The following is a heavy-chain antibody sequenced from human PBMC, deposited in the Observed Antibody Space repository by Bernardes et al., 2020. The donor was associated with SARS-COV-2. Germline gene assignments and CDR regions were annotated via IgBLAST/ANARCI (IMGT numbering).Heavy chain of an antibody. V-gene: IGHV4-34*01. Sequence: PSETLSLTCAVYGGSFSEYSWNWIRQPPGKGLEWIGEINHSGRTNYNPSLRSRVSISVDTSKNQFSLKLNSVTAADTAVYYCARERRDVLGFLEGLPDRGDKCFDYWGQGTLVTVSS. D-gene: IGHD3-3*01. CDR2: INHSGRT. CDR3: ARERRDVLGFLEGLPDRGDKCFDY. J-gene: IGHJ4*02. CDR1: GGSFSEYS.